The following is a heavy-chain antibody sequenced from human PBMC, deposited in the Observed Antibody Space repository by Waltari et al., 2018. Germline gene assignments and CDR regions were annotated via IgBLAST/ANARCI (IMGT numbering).Heavy chain of an antibody. D-gene: IGHD3-3*01. J-gene: IGHJ3*02. Sequence: EVQLVQSGAEVKKPGESLKISCKGSGYSFTSYWIGWVRQIPGKGLEWMGIIYPGDSDTRYSPSFQGQVTISADKSISTAYLQWSSLKASDTAMYYCARRDYDFWSGYSDAFDIWGQGTMVTVSS. CDR3: ARRDYDFWSGYSDAFDI. V-gene: IGHV5-51*01. CDR2: IYPGDSDT. CDR1: GYSFTSYW.